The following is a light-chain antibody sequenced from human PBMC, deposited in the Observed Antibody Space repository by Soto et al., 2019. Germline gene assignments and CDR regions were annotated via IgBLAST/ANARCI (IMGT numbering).Light chain of an antibody. J-gene: IGKJ2*01. CDR1: QSISNW. CDR3: QQYDRLPYT. Sequence: DIQMTQSPSTLSASVGDTVTITCRASQSISNWLAWYQQKPGQAPKLLIHKASTLESGVPSRFSGSGSGTEFTLTISRLQPDDFATFYCQQYDRLPYTFGQGTKLEIK. V-gene: IGKV1-5*03. CDR2: KAS.